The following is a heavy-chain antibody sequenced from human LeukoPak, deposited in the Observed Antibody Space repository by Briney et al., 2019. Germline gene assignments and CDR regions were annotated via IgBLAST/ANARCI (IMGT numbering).Heavy chain of an antibody. CDR2: ISGSGGSI. Sequence: GGSLRLSCAASGFTFSSYAMSWVRQALGKGLEWVSAISGSGGSIYYADSVKGRFTISRENSKNTLYLQIDSLSAEDTAVYDCAKDPVGATDRPNPDYWGQGTLVTVSS. J-gene: IGHJ4*02. D-gene: IGHD1-26*01. CDR1: GFTFSSYA. V-gene: IGHV3-23*01. CDR3: AKDPVGATDRPNPDY.